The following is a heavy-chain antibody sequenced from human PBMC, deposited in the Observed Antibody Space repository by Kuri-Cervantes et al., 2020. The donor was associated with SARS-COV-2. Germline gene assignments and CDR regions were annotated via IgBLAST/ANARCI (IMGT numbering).Heavy chain of an antibody. CDR3: ARQMMSSITIFGVVITRNWLDP. J-gene: IGHJ5*02. CDR2: IYYSGST. CDR1: GGSISSSSYY. D-gene: IGHD3-3*01. Sequence: SETLSLTCTVSGGSISSSSYYWGWIRQSPGKGLEWIGSIYYSGSTYYNPSLKSRVTISVDTSKNQFSLKLSSVTAADTAVYYCARQMMSSITIFGVVITRNWLDPWGQGTLVTVSS. V-gene: IGHV4-39*01.